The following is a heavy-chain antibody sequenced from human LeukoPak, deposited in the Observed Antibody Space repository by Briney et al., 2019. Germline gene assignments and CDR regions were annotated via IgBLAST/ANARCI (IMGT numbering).Heavy chain of an antibody. J-gene: IGHJ4*02. CDR2: ISGSGGST. D-gene: IGHD3-10*01. CDR3: ARDYYGSGSFDY. Sequence: GGSLRLFCAASGFTFRSYDMSWVRQARGKGLEWVSGISGSGGSTYYADSVKGRFTIYRDNSNNTVYLKMNSLRADDTAVYYCARDYYGSGSFDYWGQGTLVTVSS. CDR1: GFTFRSYD. V-gene: IGHV3-23*01.